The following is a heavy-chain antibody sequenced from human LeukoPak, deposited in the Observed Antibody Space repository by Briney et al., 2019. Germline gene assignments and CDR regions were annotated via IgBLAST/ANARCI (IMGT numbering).Heavy chain of an antibody. V-gene: IGHV3-23*01. D-gene: IGHD3-10*01. J-gene: IGHJ4*02. CDR2: ISGSGGST. CDR1: GSTFSSYA. Sequence: GGSLRLSCAASGSTFSSYAMSWVRQAPGKGLEWVSAISGSGGSTYYADSVKGRFTISRDNSKNTLYLQMNSLRAKDTAVYYCAKDPQLLWFGTISDWGQGTRVTVSS. CDR3: AKDPQLLWFGTISD.